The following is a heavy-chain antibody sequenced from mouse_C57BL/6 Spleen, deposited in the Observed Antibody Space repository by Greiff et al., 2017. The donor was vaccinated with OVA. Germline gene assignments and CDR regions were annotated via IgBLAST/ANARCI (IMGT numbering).Heavy chain of an antibody. CDR2: INYDGSST. V-gene: IGHV5-16*01. Sequence: EVQRVESEGGLVQPGSSMKLSCTASGFTFSDYYMAWVRQVPEKGLEWVANINYDGSSTYYLDSLKSRFIISRDNAKNILYLQMSSLKSEDTATYYCARDDGYWALDYWGQGTTLTVSS. D-gene: IGHD2-3*01. J-gene: IGHJ2*01. CDR1: GFTFSDYY. CDR3: ARDDGYWALDY.